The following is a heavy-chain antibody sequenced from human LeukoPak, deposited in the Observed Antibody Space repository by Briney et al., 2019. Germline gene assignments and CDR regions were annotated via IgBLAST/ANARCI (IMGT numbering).Heavy chain of an antibody. CDR2: IYYSGNT. J-gene: IGHJ4*02. V-gene: IGHV4-59*08. Sequence: SETLSLTCTVSGGSISSYYWSWIRQPPGKGLEWIGYIYYSGNTNYNPSLNSRVTMSVDTSKNQFSLKLNSVTAADTAVYYCARHRYFDYWGQGTLVTVSS. CDR1: GGSISSYY. CDR3: ARHRYFDY.